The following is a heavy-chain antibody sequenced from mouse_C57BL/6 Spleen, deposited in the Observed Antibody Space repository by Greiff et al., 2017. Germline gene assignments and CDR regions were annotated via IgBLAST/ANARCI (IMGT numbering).Heavy chain of an antibody. V-gene: IGHV5-12*01. CDR3: ARQSPQGAMDY. CDR2: ISNGGGST. CDR1: GFTFSDYY. J-gene: IGHJ4*01. Sequence: EVQGVESGGGLVQPGGSLKLSCAASGFTFSDYYMYWVRQTPEKRLEWVAYISNGGGSTYYPDTVKGRFTISRDNAKNTLYLQMSRLKSEDTAMYYCARQSPQGAMDYWGQGTSVTVSS.